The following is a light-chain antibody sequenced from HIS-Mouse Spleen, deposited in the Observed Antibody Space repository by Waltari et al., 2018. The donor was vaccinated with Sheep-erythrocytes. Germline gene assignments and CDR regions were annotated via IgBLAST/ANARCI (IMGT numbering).Light chain of an antibody. CDR2: GAS. J-gene: IGKJ2*01. CDR3: QQYNSRPPSYT. V-gene: IGKV3-15*01. Sequence: EIVVTQAPATLSLSPGERATLPFRASQRVSSNLAWYQQKPGQAPRLLIYGASTRATGIPARFSGSGSGTEFTLTISSMQSEDFAVYYCQQYNSRPPSYTFAQGTKLEIK. CDR1: QRVSSN.